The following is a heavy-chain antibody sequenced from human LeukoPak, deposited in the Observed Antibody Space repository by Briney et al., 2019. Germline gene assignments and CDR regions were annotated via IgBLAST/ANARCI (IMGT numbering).Heavy chain of an antibody. CDR2: IYYSGST. J-gene: IGHJ5*02. D-gene: IGHD6-19*01. V-gene: IGHV4-39*07. CDR1: GGSIGSSSYY. CDR3: ARGIPVAGLNWFDP. Sequence: PSETLSLTCTVSGGSIGSSSYYWGWIRQPPGKGLAWIGYIYYSGSTYYNPSLKSRVTISVDTSKSQFSLKLSSVTAADTAVYYCARGIPVAGLNWFDPWGQGTLVTVSS.